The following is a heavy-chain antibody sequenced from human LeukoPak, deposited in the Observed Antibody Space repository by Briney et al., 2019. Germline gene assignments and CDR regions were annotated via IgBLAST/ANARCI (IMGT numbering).Heavy chain of an antibody. CDR2: IYYSGST. V-gene: IGHV4-61*08. Sequence: TSETLSLTCTVSGGSISSDDYYWSWIRQHPGKGLEWIGYIYYSGSTYYNPSLKSRVTISVDTSKNQFSLNLYSVTAADTAVYYCAREGYCTNGVCYHGPPGWFAPWGQGTLVTVSS. CDR3: AREGYCTNGVCYHGPPGWFAP. CDR1: GGSISSDDYY. D-gene: IGHD2-8*01. J-gene: IGHJ5*02.